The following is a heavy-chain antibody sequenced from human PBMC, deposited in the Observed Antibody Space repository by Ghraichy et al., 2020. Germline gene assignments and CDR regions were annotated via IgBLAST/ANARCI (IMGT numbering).Heavy chain of an antibody. CDR2: ISSSSSYI. CDR1: GFTFSSYS. J-gene: IGHJ4*02. V-gene: IGHV3-21*01. D-gene: IGHD2-15*01. Sequence: GGSLRLSCAASGFTFSSYSMNWVRQAPGKGLEWVSSISSSSSYIYYADSVKGRFTISRDNAKNSLYLQMNSLRAEDTAVYYCARDGVVVVVAAPYYFDYWGQGTLVTVSS. CDR3: ARDGVVVVVAAPYYFDY.